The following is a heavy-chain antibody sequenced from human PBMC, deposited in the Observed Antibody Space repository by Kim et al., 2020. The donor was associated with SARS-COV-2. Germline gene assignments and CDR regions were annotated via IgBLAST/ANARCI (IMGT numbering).Heavy chain of an antibody. CDR1: GFTLSSYY. CDR2: INDDGNFK. D-gene: IGHD3-16*02. Sequence: GGSLRLSCAASGFTLSSYYMSWVRQAPGKGLEWVAQINDDGNFKNYVDSVRGRFTISKDRAKNSMSLQMNSLRVEDTAVYFCARDEAGFGELLFPWGQG. J-gene: IGHJ5*02. V-gene: IGHV3-7*03. CDR3: ARDEAGFGELLFP.